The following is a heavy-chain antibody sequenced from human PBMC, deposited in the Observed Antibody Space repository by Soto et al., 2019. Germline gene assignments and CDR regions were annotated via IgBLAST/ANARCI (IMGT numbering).Heavy chain of an antibody. CDR3: ARDPGYSLDY. Sequence: SQTLSLTCAISGEGISIKSAAWNWIRQSPSRGLEWLGRTYYRSKWYYDYADSVKSRITINSDTSKNQFSLQLNSVTPEDTAVYYCARDPGYSLDYWGQGTLVTVSS. J-gene: IGHJ4*02. V-gene: IGHV6-1*01. CDR2: TYYRSKWYY. CDR1: GEGISIKSAA. D-gene: IGHD5-18*01.